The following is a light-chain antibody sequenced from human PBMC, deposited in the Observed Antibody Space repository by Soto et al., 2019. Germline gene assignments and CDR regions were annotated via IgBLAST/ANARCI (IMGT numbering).Light chain of an antibody. Sequence: DIVMTQSPATLSVSPGEGATLSCRASQNIKSNLAWYQQKPGQAPGLLIYGPSSRATGIPARFSGSGSGTEFTLTISSLQSEDFAVYYCQQYNDWPLTFGGGTKVEIK. V-gene: IGKV3-15*01. CDR1: QNIKSN. CDR3: QQYNDWPLT. J-gene: IGKJ4*01. CDR2: GPS.